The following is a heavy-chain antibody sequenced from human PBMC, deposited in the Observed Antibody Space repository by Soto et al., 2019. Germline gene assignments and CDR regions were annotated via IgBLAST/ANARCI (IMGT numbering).Heavy chain of an antibody. CDR2: ISGSGGST. CDR1: GFTFSSYA. D-gene: IGHD3-10*01. V-gene: IGHV3-23*01. CDR3: AKDSLWLVRGVITTPDY. Sequence: GGSLRLSCAASGFTFSSYAMSWVRQAPGKGLEWVSAISGSGGSTYYTDSVKGRFTISRDNSKNTLYLQMNSLRAEDTAVYYCAKDSLWLVRGVITTPDYWGQGTLVTVSS. J-gene: IGHJ4*02.